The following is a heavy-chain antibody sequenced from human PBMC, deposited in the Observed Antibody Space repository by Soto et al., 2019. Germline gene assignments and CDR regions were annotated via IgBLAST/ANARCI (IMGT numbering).Heavy chain of an antibody. Sequence: EVQLVESGGGRVKPGGSLRLSCAASGFTFSSYSMNWVRQAPGKGLEWVSTISSSGSYIFYADSVKGRFTISRDNAKNSLYLQINSLRAGDTAVYYCARSLGRYYYHMEVWGKGTTVTVSS. CDR3: ARSLGRYYYHMEV. D-gene: IGHD7-27*01. CDR2: ISSSGSYI. CDR1: GFTFSSYS. J-gene: IGHJ6*03. V-gene: IGHV3-21*01.